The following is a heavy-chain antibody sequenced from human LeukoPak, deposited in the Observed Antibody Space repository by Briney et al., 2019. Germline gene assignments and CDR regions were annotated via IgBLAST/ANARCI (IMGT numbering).Heavy chain of an antibody. CDR2: IYPGDSDT. CDR1: GYSFTSYW. D-gene: IGHD3-3*01. Sequence: GESLKISCKGSGYSFTSYWIGWVRQMPGKGLEWMGIIYPGDSDTRYSPSFQGQVTISADKSISTAYLQWSSLKASDTAMYYCARTRITIFGVAFDAFDIWGQGTMVTVFS. CDR3: ARTRITIFGVAFDAFDI. V-gene: IGHV5-51*01. J-gene: IGHJ3*02.